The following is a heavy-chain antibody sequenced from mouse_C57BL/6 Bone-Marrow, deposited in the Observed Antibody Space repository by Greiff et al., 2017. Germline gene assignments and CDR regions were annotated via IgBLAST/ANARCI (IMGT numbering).Heavy chain of an antibody. J-gene: IGHJ3*01. CDR3: AKSGPWFAY. V-gene: IGHV2-2*01. Sequence: QVQLQQSGPGIVQPSQCLSITCTVSGFSLTSYGVHWVRQSPGKGLEWLGVIWSGGSTDYNAAFISRLGISTDNTKCQVFFKMNSQQADDPAIYYCAKSGPWFAYWGQGTLVTVSA. CDR2: IWSGGST. CDR1: GFSLTSYG.